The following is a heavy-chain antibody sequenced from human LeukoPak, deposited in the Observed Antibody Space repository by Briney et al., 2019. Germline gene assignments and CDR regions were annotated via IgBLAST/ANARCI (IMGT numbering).Heavy chain of an antibody. D-gene: IGHD3-22*01. Sequence: GGSLRLSCEASGFTFSAYGMHWVRQAPGKGLEWVAALSNGAKTNAYADAVKGRFTISRDNSRNTLFAQMNSLRPEDTAVYYCAKELGGYDAFDIWGQGTMVTVSS. CDR2: LSNGAKTN. V-gene: IGHV3-30*18. CDR1: GFTFSAYG. J-gene: IGHJ3*02. CDR3: AKELGGYDAFDI.